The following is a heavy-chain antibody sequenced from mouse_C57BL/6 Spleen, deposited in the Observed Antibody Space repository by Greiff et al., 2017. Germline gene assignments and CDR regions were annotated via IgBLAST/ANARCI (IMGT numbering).Heavy chain of an antibody. J-gene: IGHJ3*01. V-gene: IGHV5-4*01. Sequence: EVQLVESGGGLVKPGGSLKLSCAASGFTFSIYAMSWVRQTPEKGLEWVATVSDGGIYTYYPDNVKGRFTISRDNAKNNLYLKMSQLKSEDTAMYYCARGGLGEEAWFAYCGQGTLVTVSA. D-gene: IGHD4-1*01. CDR3: ARGGLGEEAWFAY. CDR2: VSDGGIYT. CDR1: GFTFSIYA.